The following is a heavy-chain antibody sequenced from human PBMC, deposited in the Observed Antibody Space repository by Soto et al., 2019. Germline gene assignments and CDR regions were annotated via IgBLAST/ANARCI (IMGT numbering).Heavy chain of an antibody. CDR3: ARDLTYNWGGLGFDY. J-gene: IGHJ4*02. CDR1: GGSISSYY. V-gene: IGHV4-59*01. Sequence: QVQLQESGPGLVKPSETLSLTCTVSGGSISSYYWSWIRQPPGKGLEWIGYIYYSGSTNYNPSLKSRVTISVDTSKNQFSLKLSSVTAADTAVYYCARDLTYNWGGLGFDYWGQGTLVTVSS. CDR2: IYYSGST. D-gene: IGHD1-20*01.